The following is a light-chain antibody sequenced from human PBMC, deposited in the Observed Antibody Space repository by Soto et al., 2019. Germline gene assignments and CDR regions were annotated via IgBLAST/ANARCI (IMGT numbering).Light chain of an antibody. CDR3: QQRINWPST. Sequence: EVVLTQSPVTLSLSPGERATLSCRASQSVDSYLAWYQQKPGQAPRLLIYEASNRATGIPARFSGSGSGTNFTLIICCLEPEDFAIYYCQQRINWPSTFGGGTKV. J-gene: IGKJ4*01. CDR1: QSVDSY. CDR2: EAS. V-gene: IGKV3-11*01.